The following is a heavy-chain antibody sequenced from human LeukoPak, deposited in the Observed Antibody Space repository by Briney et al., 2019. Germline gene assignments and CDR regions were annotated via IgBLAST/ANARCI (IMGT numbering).Heavy chain of an antibody. CDR1: GYTLTELS. D-gene: IGHD2-15*01. J-gene: IGHJ5*02. Sequence: ASVKVSCKVSGYTLTELSMHWVRQAPGKGLEWMGGFDPKSGETIYAQKFQGRVTMTEDTSTDTAYMELRSLRSEDTDVYYYSKDPPTFSYCGGGGFYSRGWFDGWGQGTLVS. CDR3: SKDPPTFSYCGGGGFYSRGWFDG. CDR2: FDPKSGET. V-gene: IGHV1-24*01.